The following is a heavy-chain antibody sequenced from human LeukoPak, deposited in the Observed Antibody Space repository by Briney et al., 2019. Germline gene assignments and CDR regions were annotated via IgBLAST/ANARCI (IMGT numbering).Heavy chain of an antibody. D-gene: IGHD6-19*01. CDR3: ARAGGSGWYRY. CDR1: GGSLSGYY. J-gene: IGHJ4*02. Sequence: SETLSLTCAVYGGSLSGYYWSWIRQPPGKGLEWIGEINHSGSTNYNPSLKSRVTISVDTSKNQFSLKLSSVTAADTAVYYCARAGGSGWYRYWGQGTLVTVSS. V-gene: IGHV4-34*01. CDR2: INHSGST.